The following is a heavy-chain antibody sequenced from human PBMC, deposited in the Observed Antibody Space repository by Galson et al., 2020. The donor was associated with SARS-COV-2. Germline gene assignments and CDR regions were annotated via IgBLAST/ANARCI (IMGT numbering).Heavy chain of an antibody. V-gene: IGHV3-23*01. Sequence: GGSLRLSCAASGFALNTYPMSWIRQAPGKGFECVSAISHSSGSTYFSDSVKCRFIISRDTSKNTLSLHMSSLRVEDTAVYYCARVPRIMITGEGEVGPAFFDDGGEGTLVDVSS. CDR3: ARVPRIMITGEGEVGPAFFDD. CDR1: GFALNTYP. J-gene: IGHJ4*02. D-gene: IGHD3-16*01. CDR2: ISHSSGST.